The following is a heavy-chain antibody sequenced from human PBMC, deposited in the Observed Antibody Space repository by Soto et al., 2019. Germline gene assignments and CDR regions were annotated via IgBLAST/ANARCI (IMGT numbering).Heavy chain of an antibody. V-gene: IGHV3-23*01. CDR1: GFPFRDHA. D-gene: IGHD3-3*01. Sequence: GGSLRLSCAASGFPFRDHAMSWVRQAPGKGLEWVSGISGSGSSTYYADSVKGRFTISRDNSKNTLYLQMNSLRAEDTAVYYCAETSYDFWYPDYWGQGTLVTVSS. J-gene: IGHJ4*02. CDR3: AETSYDFWYPDY. CDR2: ISGSGSST.